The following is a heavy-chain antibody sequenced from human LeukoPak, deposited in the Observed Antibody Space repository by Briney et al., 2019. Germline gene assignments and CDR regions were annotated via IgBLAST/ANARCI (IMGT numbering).Heavy chain of an antibody. J-gene: IGHJ4*02. CDR3: ARVGSTWSYFDY. CDR2: MSGSSNYI. CDR1: GFTFSSYS. D-gene: IGHD6-13*01. Sequence: GGSLRLSCAASGFTFSSYSMNWVPQAPGKGLEWVSFMSGSSNYIYYADSVEGRFTISRDNAKNSLYLQMNRLRAEDTAVYYCARVGSTWSYFDYWGQGTLVTVSS. V-gene: IGHV3-21*01.